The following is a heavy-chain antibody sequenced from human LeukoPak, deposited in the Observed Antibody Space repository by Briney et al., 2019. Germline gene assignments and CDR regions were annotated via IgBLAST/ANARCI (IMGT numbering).Heavy chain of an antibody. D-gene: IGHD3-9*01. J-gene: IGHJ4*02. CDR3: ASGPTYYDILTGYYNAYYFDY. CDR1: GGSISSYY. V-gene: IGHV4-59*01. CDR2: IYYSGST. Sequence: PSETLSLTCTVSGGSISSYYWSWIRQPPGKGLEWIGYIYYSGSTNYNPSLKSRVTISVDTSKNQFSLKLSSVTAADTAVYYCASGPTYYDILTGYYNAYYFDYWGQGTLVTVSS.